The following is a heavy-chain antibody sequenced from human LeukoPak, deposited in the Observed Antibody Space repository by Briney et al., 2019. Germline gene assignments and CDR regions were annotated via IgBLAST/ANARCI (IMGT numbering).Heavy chain of an antibody. CDR3: AKDLTDYYDSSGYSEYFQH. Sequence: PGGSLRLSCAASGFTFSSYGMSWVRQAPGKGLEWVSAISGSGGSTYYADSVKGGFTISRDNSKNTLYLQMNSLRAEDTAVYYCAKDLTDYYDSSGYSEYFQHWGQGTLVTVSS. D-gene: IGHD3-22*01. CDR2: ISGSGGST. V-gene: IGHV3-23*01. J-gene: IGHJ1*01. CDR1: GFTFSSYG.